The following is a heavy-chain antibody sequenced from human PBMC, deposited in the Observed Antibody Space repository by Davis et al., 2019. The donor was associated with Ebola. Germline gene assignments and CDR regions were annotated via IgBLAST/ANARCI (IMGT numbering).Heavy chain of an antibody. CDR1: GYTFTSYY. CDR2: INPSGRST. CDR3: AREGSYYDFWGGYYGAGYFYYYYMDV. V-gene: IGHV1-46*01. J-gene: IGHJ6*03. D-gene: IGHD3-3*01. Sequence: ASVKVSCKASGYTFTSYYMHWVRQAPGQGLEWMGIINPSGRSTSYAQKFQGRVTMTRDTSTSTVYMELSSLRSEDTAVYYCAREGSYYDFWGGYYGAGYFYYYYMDVWGKGTTVTVSS.